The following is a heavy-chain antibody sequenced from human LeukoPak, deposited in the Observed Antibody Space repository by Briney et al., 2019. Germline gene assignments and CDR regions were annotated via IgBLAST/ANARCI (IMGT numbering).Heavy chain of an antibody. J-gene: IGHJ4*02. V-gene: IGHV1-69*05. CDR1: GGTFSSYG. CDR3: ARVARRSYYDSSGYFDY. CDR2: IIPIFDTA. Sequence: SVKVSCKASGGTFSSYGIGWVRQAPGQGLEWMGGIIPIFDTATYAQKFQGRVTITTDESTSTAYMDLSSLRSEDTAVYYCARVARRSYYDSSGYFDYWGQGTLVTVSS. D-gene: IGHD3-22*01.